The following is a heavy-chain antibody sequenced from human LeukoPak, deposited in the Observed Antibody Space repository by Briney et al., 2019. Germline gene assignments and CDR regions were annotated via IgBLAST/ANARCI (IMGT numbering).Heavy chain of an antibody. CDR1: GFTFSSYW. Sequence: GGSLRLSCAASGFTFSSYWMHWVRQVPGKGLEWLSRINNDGVSTSYADSVKGRFTISRDNAKNMLYLRMNSLRAEDTAIYYCARKPLSGGYGGTIDYWGQGTLVTVSS. J-gene: IGHJ4*02. CDR3: ARKPLSGGYGGTIDY. CDR2: INNDGVST. D-gene: IGHD5-12*01. V-gene: IGHV3-74*01.